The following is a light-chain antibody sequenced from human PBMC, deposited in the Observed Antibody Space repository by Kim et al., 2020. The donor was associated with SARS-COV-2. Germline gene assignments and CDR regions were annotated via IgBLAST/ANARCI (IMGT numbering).Light chain of an antibody. CDR2: AAS. J-gene: IGKJ1*01. CDR1: QSISRY. V-gene: IGKV1-39*01. Sequence: DIQMTQSPSSLSASVGDRVTITCRGSQSISRYLNWYQQKPGKDPDLLIYAASSLQSGVPSRFSGSGSGTEFTLTISSLQPEDLATYYCQQTYTTPPWTFGQGTKVDIK. CDR3: QQTYTTPPWT.